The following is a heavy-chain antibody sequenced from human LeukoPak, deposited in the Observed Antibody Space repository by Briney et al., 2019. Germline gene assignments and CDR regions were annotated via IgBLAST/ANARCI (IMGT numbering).Heavy chain of an antibody. CDR1: GFTFSSYS. CDR2: ISSSSSYI. D-gene: IGHD5-24*01. Sequence: GGSLRLSCAASGFTFSSYSMNWVRQAPGKGLEWVSSISSSSSYIYYADSVKGRFTISRDNAKNSLYLQMNSLRAEDTAVYYCARGGGYNYEYFDYWGQETLVTVSS. J-gene: IGHJ4*02. CDR3: ARGGGYNYEYFDY. V-gene: IGHV3-21*01.